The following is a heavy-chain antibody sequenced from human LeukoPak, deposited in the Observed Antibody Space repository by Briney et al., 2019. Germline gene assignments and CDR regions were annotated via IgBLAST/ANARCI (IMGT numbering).Heavy chain of an antibody. CDR1: GFTVSNNF. CDR2: IYSGGTT. J-gene: IGHJ2*01. Sequence: PGGSLRLSCAASGFTVSNNFMSWLRQAPGKGLEGVSLIYSGGTTHYPDSVKGRFTISRDNSKNILYLQMDSLRAEDTAVYYCARNTDYYGSGTYGYFDRWGRGTLVTVSS. CDR3: ARNTDYYGSGTYGYFDR. D-gene: IGHD3-10*01. V-gene: IGHV3-53*01.